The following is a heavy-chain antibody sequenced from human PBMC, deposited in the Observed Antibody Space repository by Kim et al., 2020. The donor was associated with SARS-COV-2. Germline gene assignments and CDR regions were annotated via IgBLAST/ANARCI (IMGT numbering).Heavy chain of an antibody. J-gene: IGHJ6*02. CDR3: ARGSAGVTMIVVVTTYYYYGMDV. D-gene: IGHD3-22*01. V-gene: IGHV4-34*01. CDR1: GGSFSGYY. CDR2: INHSGST. Sequence: SETLSLTCAVYGGSFSGYYWSWIPQPPGKGLEWIGEINHSGSTNYNPSLKSRVTISVDTSKNQFSLKLSSVTAADTAVYYCARGSAGVTMIVVVTTYYYYGMDVWGQGTTVTVSS.